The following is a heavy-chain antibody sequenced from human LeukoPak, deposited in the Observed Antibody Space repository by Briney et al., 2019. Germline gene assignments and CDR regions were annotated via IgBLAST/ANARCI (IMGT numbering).Heavy chain of an antibody. D-gene: IGHD6-19*01. J-gene: IGHJ4*02. CDR1: GFTVSSNY. V-gene: IGHV3-53*01. CDR2: IYSGGST. CDR3: ARAGQWLGQYYFDY. Sequence: GGSLRLSCAASGFTVSSNYMSWVRQAPGKGLEWVSVIYSGGSTYYADSVKGRFTISRDNSKNTLYFQMNSLRAEDTAVYYCARAGQWLGQYYFDYWGQGTLVTVSS.